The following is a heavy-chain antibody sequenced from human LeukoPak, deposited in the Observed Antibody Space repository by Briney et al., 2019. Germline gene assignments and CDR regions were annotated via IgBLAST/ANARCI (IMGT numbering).Heavy chain of an antibody. J-gene: IGHJ4*02. CDR3: ARASGWLDY. V-gene: IGHV4-59*08. CDR1: GGSISSYY. CDR2: IYYSGSI. D-gene: IGHD6-19*01. Sequence: PSETLSLTCTVSGGSISSYYWSWIRQPPGKGLEWIGYIYYSGSINYNPSLKSRVTISVDTSKNQFSLKLSSVTAADTAVYYCARASGWLDYWGQGTLVTVSS.